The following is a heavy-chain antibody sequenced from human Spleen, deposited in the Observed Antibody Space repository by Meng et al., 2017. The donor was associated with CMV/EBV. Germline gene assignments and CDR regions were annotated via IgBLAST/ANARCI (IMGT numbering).Heavy chain of an antibody. CDR3: ARGGVITQYFDY. Sequence: SETLSLTCAVYGGSFSGYYWSWIRQPPGKGLEWIGCIYYSGSTYYNPSLKSRVTISVDTSKNQFSLKLSSVTAADTAVYYCARGGVITQYFDYWGQGTLVTVSS. J-gene: IGHJ4*02. D-gene: IGHD3-22*01. V-gene: IGHV4-34*01. CDR2: IYYSGST. CDR1: GGSFSGYY.